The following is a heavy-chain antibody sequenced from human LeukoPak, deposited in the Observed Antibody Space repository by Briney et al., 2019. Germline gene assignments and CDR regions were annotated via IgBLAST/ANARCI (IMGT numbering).Heavy chain of an antibody. V-gene: IGHV3-23*01. J-gene: IGHJ3*02. CDR1: GFTFSSYA. CDR2: ISGSGGST. D-gene: IGHD2-2*01. CDR3: AKGSLHCSSTSCYAGDAFDI. Sequence: TGGSLRLSCAASGFTFSSYAMSLVRQAPGKGLEWVSAISGSGGSTYYADSVKGRFTISRDNSKNTLYLQMNSLRAEDTAVYYCAKGSLHCSSTSCYAGDAFDIWGQGTMVTVSS.